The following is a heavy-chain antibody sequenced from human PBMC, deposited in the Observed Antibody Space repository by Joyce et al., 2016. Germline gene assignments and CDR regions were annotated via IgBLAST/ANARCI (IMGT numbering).Heavy chain of an antibody. CDR1: GGTRSGYA. CDR3: VRVRQSGNINDY. Sequence: QMQLVQSGAEVKKPGSSVKVSCRAFGGTRSGYAISWVRQAPGQGLEWMGEITPIFATAKYAQKFQTRLTITADKSTNTAYMELSSLRSEDTAIYYCVRVRQSGNINDYWGQGTQVTVSS. J-gene: IGHJ4*02. CDR2: ITPIFATA. V-gene: IGHV1-69*06.